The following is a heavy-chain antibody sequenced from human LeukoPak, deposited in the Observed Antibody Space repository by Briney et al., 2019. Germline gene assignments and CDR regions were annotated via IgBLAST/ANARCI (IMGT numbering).Heavy chain of an antibody. CDR3: ARDSKDVDYDSSGYSDDAFDI. CDR2: ISGSGGST. CDR1: GFTFSSYA. D-gene: IGHD3-22*01. Sequence: GGSLRLSCAASGFTFSSYAMSWVRQAPGKGLEWVSAISGSGGSTYYADSVKGRFTISRDNAKNSLYLQMNSLRAEDTAVYYCARDSKDVDYDSSGYSDDAFDIWGQGTMVTVSS. V-gene: IGHV3-23*01. J-gene: IGHJ3*02.